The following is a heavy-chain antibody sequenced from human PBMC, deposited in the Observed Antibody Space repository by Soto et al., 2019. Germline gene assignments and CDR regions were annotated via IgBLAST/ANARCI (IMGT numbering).Heavy chain of an antibody. CDR2: ISSSSSYI. CDR1: GFTFSSYS. Sequence: GGSLRLSCAASGFTFSSYSMNWVRQAPGKGLEWVSSISSSSSYIYYADSVKGRFTISRDNAKNSLYLQMNSLRAEDTAVYYCARSLKGVYPTTWFDPWGQGTLVTVSS. D-gene: IGHD6-6*01. CDR3: ARSLKGVYPTTWFDP. V-gene: IGHV3-21*01. J-gene: IGHJ5*02.